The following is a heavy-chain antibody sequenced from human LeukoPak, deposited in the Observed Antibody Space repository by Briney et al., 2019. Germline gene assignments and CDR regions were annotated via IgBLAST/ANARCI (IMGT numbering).Heavy chain of an antibody. Sequence: GGSLRLSCPASGFPFSTYAMNRVRQAPGKGLEWVSGISGSGGSTYYADSVKGRFTISRDNSKNTLYLQMNRLRAEDTAVYYCANGGPYNPRTYYYYGMDVWGQGTTVTVSS. CDR2: ISGSGGST. D-gene: IGHD1-14*01. J-gene: IGHJ6*02. CDR3: ANGGPYNPRTYYYYGMDV. V-gene: IGHV3-23*01. CDR1: GFPFSTYA.